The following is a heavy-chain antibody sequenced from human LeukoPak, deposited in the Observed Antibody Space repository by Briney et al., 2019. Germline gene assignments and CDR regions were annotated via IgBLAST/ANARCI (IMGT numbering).Heavy chain of an antibody. CDR1: GYTFTGYY. CDR3: ARVGFGYSGYDYVDY. D-gene: IGHD5-12*01. J-gene: IGHJ4*02. CDR2: INPNSGGT. V-gene: IGHV1-2*02. Sequence: ASVKVSCKASGYTFTGYYMHWVRQAPGQGLECMGWINPNSGGTNYAQKFQGRVTMTRDTSISTAYMELSRLRSDDTAVYYCARVGFGYSGYDYVDYWGQGTLVTVSS.